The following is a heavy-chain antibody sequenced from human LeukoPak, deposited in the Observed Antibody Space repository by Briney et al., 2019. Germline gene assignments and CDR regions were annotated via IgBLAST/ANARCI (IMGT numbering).Heavy chain of an antibody. J-gene: IGHJ4*02. CDR1: GFTFSSYS. V-gene: IGHV3-20*04. D-gene: IGHD5-12*01. CDR3: ARARGYSGYDLSDY. CDR2: INWNGGST. Sequence: TGGSLRLSCAASGFTFSSYSMNWVRQTPGKGLEWVSGINWNGGSTGYADSVKGRFTISRDNAKNSLYLQMNSLRAEDTALYYCARARGYSGYDLSDYWGQGTLVTVSS.